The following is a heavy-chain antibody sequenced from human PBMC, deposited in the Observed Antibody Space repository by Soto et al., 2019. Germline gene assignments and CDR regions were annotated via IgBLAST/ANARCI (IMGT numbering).Heavy chain of an antibody. CDR2: ISGSGGST. D-gene: IGHD3-22*01. Sequence: GGSLRLSCAASGFTFSSYAMSWVRQAPGKGLEWVSAISGSGGSTYYADSVKGRFTISRDNSKNTLYLQMNSLRAEDTAVYYCAKEAQYYYDSSGFYPNCAQGTLVTVSS. CDR1: GFTFSSYA. V-gene: IGHV3-23*01. J-gene: IGHJ4*02. CDR3: AKEAQYYYDSSGFYPN.